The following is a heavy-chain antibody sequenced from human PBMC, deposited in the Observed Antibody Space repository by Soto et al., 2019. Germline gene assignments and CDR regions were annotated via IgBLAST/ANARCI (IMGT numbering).Heavy chain of an antibody. CDR3: ARGGDGRGSESVFEI. CDR2: IIPILDIA. CDR1: GATFSTYG. J-gene: IGHJ3*02. V-gene: IGHV1-69*04. Sequence: ASVKVSCKVSGATFSTYGITWVRQAPGQGLEWMGRIIPILDIADYAQNFQGRVTITADRSTSIAYMELSSLRSEDTAVYYCARGGDGRGSESVFEIWGQATMVTVSS. D-gene: IGHD3-10*01.